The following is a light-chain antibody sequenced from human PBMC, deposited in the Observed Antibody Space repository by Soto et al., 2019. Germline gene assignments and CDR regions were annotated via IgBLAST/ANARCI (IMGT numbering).Light chain of an antibody. J-gene: IGKJ4*01. CDR3: QQYNSYPLT. CDR1: QSISIW. CDR2: EAS. V-gene: IGKV1-5*03. Sequence: DIQMTQSPSTLSASAGDRVTITCRASQSISIWLAWYQQKPGKAPRLLIHEASSLESGVPSRFSGSGSETEFTLTISSLQPDDFATYYCQQYNSYPLTFGGGTKVEIK.